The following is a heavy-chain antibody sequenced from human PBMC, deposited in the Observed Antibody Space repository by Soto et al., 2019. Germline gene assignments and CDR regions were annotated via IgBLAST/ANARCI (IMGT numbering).Heavy chain of an antibody. D-gene: IGHD6-13*01. V-gene: IGHV1-69*13. CDR3: ARVGMAAAGSDYYGMDV. Sequence: KRTMASVKVSCKASGGTFSSYAISWVRQAPGQGLEWMGGIIPIFGTANYAQKFQGRVTITADESTSTAYMELSSLRSVDTAVYYCARVGMAAAGSDYYGMDVWGQGTTVTVSS. J-gene: IGHJ6*02. CDR1: GGTFSSYA. CDR2: IIPIFGTA.